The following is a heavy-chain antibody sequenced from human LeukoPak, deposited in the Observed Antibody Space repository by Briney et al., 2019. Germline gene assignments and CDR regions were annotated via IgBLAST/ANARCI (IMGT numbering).Heavy chain of an antibody. CDR3: AKPQGLPAAAFDY. J-gene: IGHJ4*02. CDR1: GLTFSSYS. CDR2: VNQDGTEK. D-gene: IGHD2-2*01. V-gene: IGHV3-7*03. Sequence: GGSLRLSCSASGLTFSSYSMNWVRQAPGKGLEWVGNVNQDGTEKYYMDSVKVRFTISRDNSKNTLYLQMNSLRAEDTAVYYCAKPQGLPAAAFDYWGQGTLVTVSS.